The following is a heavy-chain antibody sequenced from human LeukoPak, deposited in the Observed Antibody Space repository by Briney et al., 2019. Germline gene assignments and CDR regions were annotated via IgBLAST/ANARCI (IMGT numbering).Heavy chain of an antibody. V-gene: IGHV3-11*01. CDR2: ISSSGSTI. CDR1: GFTFSDYY. D-gene: IGHD3-10*01. J-gene: IGHJ4*02. Sequence: PGGSLRLSCAASGFTFSDYYMGWIRQAPEKGLEWVSYISSSGSTIYYADSVKGRFTISRDNAKNSLYLQMNSLRAEDTAVYYCASHPAFGYFDYWGQGTLVTVSS. CDR3: ASHPAFGYFDY.